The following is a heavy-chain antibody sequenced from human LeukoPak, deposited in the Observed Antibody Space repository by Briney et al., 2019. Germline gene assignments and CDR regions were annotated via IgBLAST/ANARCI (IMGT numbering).Heavy chain of an antibody. CDR2: ISSTSSYI. CDR3: ARDRGGYCSGDSCLDAFDI. J-gene: IGHJ3*02. V-gene: IGHV3-21*01. CDR1: GFTFSTYS. Sequence: GGSLRLSCAASGFTFSTYSMNWVRQAPGKGLEWVSSISSTSSYIYYADSVKGRFTISRDNAKISVYLQMNSLRAEDTAVYYCARDRGGYCSGDSCLDAFDIWGQGSVVTVSS. D-gene: IGHD2-15*01.